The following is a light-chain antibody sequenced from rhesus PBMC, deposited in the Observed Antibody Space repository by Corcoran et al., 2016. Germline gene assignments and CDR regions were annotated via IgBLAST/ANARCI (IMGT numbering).Light chain of an antibody. J-gene: IGKJ1*01. CDR2: GAS. V-gene: IGKV3-24*04. CDR1: QSVGSY. Sequence: ETVVTQSPATLALSPGERATLSCRASQSVGSYLAWYQQKPGQAPRLLIYGASSRATSIPDRFSGSGSGTEFTLTISSLEPEDVGVYYCQQYNNWRTFGQGTKVEIK. CDR3: QQYNNWRT.